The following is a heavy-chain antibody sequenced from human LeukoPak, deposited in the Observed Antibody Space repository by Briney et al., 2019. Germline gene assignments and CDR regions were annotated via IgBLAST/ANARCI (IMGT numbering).Heavy chain of an antibody. CDR2: IYHSGST. J-gene: IGHJ3*02. Sequence: SETLSLTCTVSGYSISSGYYWGWIRQPPGKGLEWIGSIYHSGSTNYNPSLKSRVTISVDTSKNQFSLKLSSVTAADTAVYYCAREGIRPLFADAFDIWGQGTMVTVSS. V-gene: IGHV4-38-2*02. D-gene: IGHD3-16*01. CDR1: GYSISSGYY. CDR3: AREGIRPLFADAFDI.